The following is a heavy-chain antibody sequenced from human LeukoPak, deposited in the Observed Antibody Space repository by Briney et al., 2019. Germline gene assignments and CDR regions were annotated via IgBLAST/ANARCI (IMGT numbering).Heavy chain of an antibody. CDR1: GGSFSGYY. CDR2: INHSGST. J-gene: IGHJ5*02. D-gene: IGHD6-13*01. Sequence: SETLSLTCAVYGGSFSGYYWSWIRQPPGKGLEWIGEINHSGSTNYNPSLKSRVTISVDTSKNQFSLKLSSVTAADTAVYYCGRARGYSSSCNLPWFPPGGQRPLVTVS. CDR3: GRARGYSSSCNLPWFPP. V-gene: IGHV4-34*01.